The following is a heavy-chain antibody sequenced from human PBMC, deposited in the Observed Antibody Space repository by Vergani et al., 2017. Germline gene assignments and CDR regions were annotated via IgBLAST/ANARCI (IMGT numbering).Heavy chain of an antibody. J-gene: IGHJ4*02. Sequence: QVQLVESGGGVVQPGRSLRLSCAASGFTFSSYGMHWVRQAPGKGLEWVAVISYDGSNKYYADSVKGRFTISRDNSKNTLYLQMNSLRAEDTAVYYSAKDRGKEAGPISYYFDYWGQGTLVTVSS. CDR3: AKDRGKEAGPISYYFDY. CDR1: GFTFSSYG. CDR2: ISYDGSNK. D-gene: IGHD3-10*01. V-gene: IGHV3-30*18.